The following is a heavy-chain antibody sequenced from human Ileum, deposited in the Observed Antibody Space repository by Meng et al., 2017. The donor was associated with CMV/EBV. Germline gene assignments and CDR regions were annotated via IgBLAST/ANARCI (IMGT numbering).Heavy chain of an antibody. V-gene: IGHV4-30-2*01. D-gene: IGHD5-18*01. CDR2: MWHTGAT. CDR1: GGSISGGGYS. Sequence: QLQLQESGSGPVKPSQTLSLTCAVSGGSISGGGYSWTWIRQPPGKGMEWIGYMWHTGATYYNPSLKSRVTISVDRSKNQFSLNLNSVTAADTAVYYCARGSGYTYGYDYWGQGTLVTVSS. CDR3: ARGSGYTYGYDY. J-gene: IGHJ4*02.